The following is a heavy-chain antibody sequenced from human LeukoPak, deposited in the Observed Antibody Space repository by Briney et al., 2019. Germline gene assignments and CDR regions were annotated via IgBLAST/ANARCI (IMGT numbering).Heavy chain of an antibody. V-gene: IGHV1-69-2*01. CDR1: GYTFTDYY. CDR2: VDPEDGET. J-gene: IGHJ4*02. D-gene: IGHD3-22*01. CDR3: STYYYDSSGYYSFDY. Sequence: ASVKISCKASGYTFTDYYMHWVQQAPGKGLKWMGRVDPEDGETIYAEKFQGRVTITADTSTDTAYMELSSLRSEDTAVYYCSTYYYDSSGYYSFDYWGQGTLVTVSS.